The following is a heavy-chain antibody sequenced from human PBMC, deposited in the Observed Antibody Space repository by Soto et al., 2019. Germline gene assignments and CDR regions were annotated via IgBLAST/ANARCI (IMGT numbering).Heavy chain of an antibody. Sequence: GGSLRLSCAASGFTFTRYSMNWVRQAPGKGLEWVSSISSSTNYIYYADSMKGRFTVSRDNAKNSVYLEMNSLSAEDTALYYCARESEDLTSNFDYWGQGTLVTVSS. CDR1: GFTFTRYS. J-gene: IGHJ4*02. CDR3: ARESEDLTSNFDY. V-gene: IGHV3-21*01. CDR2: ISSSTNYI.